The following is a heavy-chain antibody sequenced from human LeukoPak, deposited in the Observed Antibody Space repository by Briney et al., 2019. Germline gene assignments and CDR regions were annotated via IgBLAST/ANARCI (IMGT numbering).Heavy chain of an antibody. CDR1: GFTFSSYW. CDR3: AREWGLGGLPFDY. CDR2: IKQDGSEK. D-gene: IGHD1-26*01. V-gene: IGHV3-7*01. J-gene: IGHJ4*02. Sequence: HPGGSLRLSCAASGFTFSSYWMSWVRQAPGKGLEWVANIKQDGSEKYYVDSVKGRFTISRDNAKNSLYLQMNSLRAEDTAVYYCAREWGLGGLPFDYWGQGTLVTVSS.